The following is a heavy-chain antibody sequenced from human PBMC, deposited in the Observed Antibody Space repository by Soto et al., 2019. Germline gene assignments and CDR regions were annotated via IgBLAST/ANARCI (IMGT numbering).Heavy chain of an antibody. CDR1: GYTLTELS. CDR2: FDPEDGET. J-gene: IGHJ4*02. CDR3: ATGGAVAGTSTTFDY. Sequence: ASVKVSCKVSGYTLTELSMHWVRQAPGKGLEWMGGFDPEDGETIYAQKFQGRVTMTEDTSTDTAYMELSSLRSEDTAVYYCATGGAVAGTSTTFDYWGQGTLVTVST. V-gene: IGHV1-24*01. D-gene: IGHD6-19*01.